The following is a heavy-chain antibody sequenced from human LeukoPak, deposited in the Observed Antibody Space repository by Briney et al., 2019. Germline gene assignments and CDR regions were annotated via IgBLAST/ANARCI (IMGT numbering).Heavy chain of an antibody. V-gene: IGHV4-4*07. D-gene: IGHD3-22*01. CDR3: AGEGHYYDSSGYYYGGEDY. CDR2: IYTRGST. J-gene: IGHJ4*02. CDR1: GGSISSYY. Sequence: SETLSLTCTVSGGSISSYYWNWIRQPAGKGLEWIGRIYTRGSTNYNPSLKSRVTMSVDTSKNQFSLKLSSVTAADTAVYYCAGEGHYYDSSGYYYGGEDYWGQGTLVTVSS.